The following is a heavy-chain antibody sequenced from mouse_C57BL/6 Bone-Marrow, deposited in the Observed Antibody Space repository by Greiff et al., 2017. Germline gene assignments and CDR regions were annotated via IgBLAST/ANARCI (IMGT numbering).Heavy chain of an antibody. CDR3: ARCLYDYPLYYYAMDY. D-gene: IGHD2-4*01. Sequence: VKLLESGAELARPGASVKLSCKASGYTFTSYGISWVKQRTGQGLEWIGEIYPRSGNTYYNEKFKGKATLTADKSSSTAYMELRSLTSEDSAVYFCARCLYDYPLYYYAMDYWGQGTSVTVSS. CDR1: GYTFTSYG. J-gene: IGHJ4*01. CDR2: IYPRSGNT. V-gene: IGHV1-81*01.